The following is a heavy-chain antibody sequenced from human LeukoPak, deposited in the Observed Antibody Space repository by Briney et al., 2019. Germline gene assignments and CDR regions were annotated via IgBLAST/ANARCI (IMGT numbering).Heavy chain of an antibody. CDR2: INRDGSII. CDR3: VRAVTGDHDY. Sequence: QSGGSLRLSCAASGFTFSSYSMNWVRQAPGKGLVWVSRINRDGSIISYADSVKGRFTISRDNAENTLYLQMNSLRAEDTAMYFCVRAVTGDHDYWGQGTLVTVSS. V-gene: IGHV3-74*01. CDR1: GFTFSSYS. J-gene: IGHJ4*02. D-gene: IGHD3-16*01.